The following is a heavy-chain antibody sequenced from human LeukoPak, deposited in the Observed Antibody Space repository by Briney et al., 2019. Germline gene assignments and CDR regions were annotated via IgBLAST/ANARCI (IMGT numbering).Heavy chain of an antibody. CDR2: ITPNADRT. V-gene: IGHV3-23*01. J-gene: IGHJ1*01. CDR1: GFTFGSYG. Sequence: GGSLRLSCAASGFTFGSYGMSWVRQAPGKGLEWVSFITPNADRTSYADSVEGRLTISRDNPRNTLYMQMNSLRDEDTAVYYCAIMHGYYDGSGYWVQWGQGTLVTVSS. CDR3: AIMHGYYDGSGYWVQ. D-gene: IGHD3-22*01.